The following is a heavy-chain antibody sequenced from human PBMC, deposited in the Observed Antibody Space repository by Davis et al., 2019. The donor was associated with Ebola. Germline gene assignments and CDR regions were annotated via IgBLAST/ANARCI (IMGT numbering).Heavy chain of an antibody. Sequence: GGSLRLSCVASGFRFSSYVMSWVRQAPGKGLEWVSAISGSGGSTYYADSVKGRFTISRDNSKNTLYLQMNSLRVEDTAIYYCVPGTWIRGQGTLVTVSS. J-gene: IGHJ4*02. CDR2: ISGSGGST. D-gene: IGHD5-18*01. V-gene: IGHV3-23*01. CDR1: GFRFSSYV. CDR3: VPGTWI.